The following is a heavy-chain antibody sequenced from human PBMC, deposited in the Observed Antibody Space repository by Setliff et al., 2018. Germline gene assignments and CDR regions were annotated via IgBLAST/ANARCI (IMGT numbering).Heavy chain of an antibody. Sequence: SETLSLTCSVSGGFFTGFYWSWLRQSPGKGPEWIGYVHYSGSTLYTPSLRSRVTISLDTSKNQINLSLSSLTAADTAVYYCARHRGASFDSWGQGVLVTVSS. D-gene: IGHD3-10*01. CDR2: VHYSGST. CDR3: ARHRGASFDS. J-gene: IGHJ4*02. CDR1: GGFFTGFY. V-gene: IGHV4-59*01.